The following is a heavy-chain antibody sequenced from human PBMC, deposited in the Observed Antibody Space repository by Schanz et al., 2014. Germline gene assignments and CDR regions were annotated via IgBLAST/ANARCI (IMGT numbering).Heavy chain of an antibody. J-gene: IGHJ4*02. CDR2: ISSSGSTI. V-gene: IGHV3-11*01. Sequence: QGQLVESGGGVVQPGRSLRLSCAASGFTFDDYAMSWVRQAPGKGLEWVSYISSSGSTIYYADSVKGRFTISRDNSNNTLYLQMKSLRAEDTAVYYCAKYGGGYSYGFVEYWGQGILVTVSS. CDR3: AKYGGGYSYGFVEY. D-gene: IGHD5-18*01. CDR1: GFTFDDYA.